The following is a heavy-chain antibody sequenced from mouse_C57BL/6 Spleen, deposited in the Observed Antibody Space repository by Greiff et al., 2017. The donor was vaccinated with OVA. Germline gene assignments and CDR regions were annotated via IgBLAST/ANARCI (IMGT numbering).Heavy chain of an antibody. Sequence: EVQLQQSGGGLVKPGGSLKLSCAASGFTFSDYGMHCVRQAPEKGLEWVAYISSGSSTIYYADTVKGRFTISRDNAKNTLFLQMTSLRSEDTAMYYCARPGYYGAMDYWGQGTSVTVSS. CDR3: ARPGYYGAMDY. CDR2: ISSGSSTI. V-gene: IGHV5-17*01. J-gene: IGHJ4*01. D-gene: IGHD1-1*01. CDR1: GFTFSDYG.